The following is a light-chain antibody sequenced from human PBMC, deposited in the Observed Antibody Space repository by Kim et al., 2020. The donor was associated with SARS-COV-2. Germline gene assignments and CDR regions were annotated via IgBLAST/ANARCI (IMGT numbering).Light chain of an antibody. CDR3: QQYNSYWT. CDR1: LSISSW. V-gene: IGKV1-5*01. Sequence: LSASVGDRFTITCRASLSISSWFAWYQQKPGKAPKLLIYVASSLESGVPSRFSGSGSGTEFTLTISSLQTDDFAIYYCQQYNSYWTFGKGTKVDIK. J-gene: IGKJ1*01. CDR2: VAS.